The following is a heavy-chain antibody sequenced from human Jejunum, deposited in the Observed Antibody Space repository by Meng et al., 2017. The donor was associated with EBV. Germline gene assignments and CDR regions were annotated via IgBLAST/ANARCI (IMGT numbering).Heavy chain of an antibody. V-gene: IGHV4-30-4*01. Sequence: HVPLRELCPGLLKPSQDLSLHCTFSGYSINSDDYDWNWIRQAPGKGLEWIGYLFYTGSTYYNPSLKSRVTISLGTSKKQFSLSLTSVTAADTAMYYCARSRQAPGIKGWWFDCWGQGNLVTVFS. CDR3: ARSRQAPGIKGWWFDC. CDR2: LFYTGST. J-gene: IGHJ4*02. D-gene: IGHD1-14*01. CDR1: GYSINSDDYD.